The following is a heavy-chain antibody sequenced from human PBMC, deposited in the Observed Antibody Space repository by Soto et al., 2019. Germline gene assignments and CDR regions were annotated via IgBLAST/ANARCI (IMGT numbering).Heavy chain of an antibody. CDR2: IWYDGSNK. J-gene: IGHJ6*02. D-gene: IGHD3-3*01. V-gene: IGHV3-33*08. Sequence: PGGSLRLSCAASGFTFSSYWMSWVRQAPGKGLEWVAVIWYDGSNKYYADSVKGRFTISRDNSKNTLYLQMNSLRAEDTAVYYCAREYLSPGMIFGYYGMDVWGQGTTVTVS. CDR1: GFTFSSYW. CDR3: AREYLSPGMIFGYYGMDV.